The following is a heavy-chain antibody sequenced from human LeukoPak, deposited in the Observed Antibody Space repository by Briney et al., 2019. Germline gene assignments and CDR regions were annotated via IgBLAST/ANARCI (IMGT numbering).Heavy chain of an antibody. CDR3: AKSGIAAAGQRGYFDY. Sequence: GGSLRLSCAASGFTFSSYAMSWVRQAPGKGLEWVSAISGSGGSTYYADSVKGRFTISRDNSKNTVYLQMSSLRGGDTAVYYCAKSGIAAAGQRGYFDYWGQGTLVTVSS. D-gene: IGHD6-13*01. CDR2: ISGSGGST. J-gene: IGHJ4*02. V-gene: IGHV3-23*01. CDR1: GFTFSSYA.